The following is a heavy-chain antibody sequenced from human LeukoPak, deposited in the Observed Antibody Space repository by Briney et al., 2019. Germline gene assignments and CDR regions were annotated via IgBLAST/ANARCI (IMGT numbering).Heavy chain of an antibody. V-gene: IGHV3-21*01. J-gene: IGHJ3*02. D-gene: IGHD6-13*01. CDR2: ISSSSSYI. CDR1: GFIFSHHG. Sequence: GGTLRLSCATSGFIFSHHGMNWVRQAPGKGLEWVSSISSSSSYIYYADSVKGRFTISRDNAKNSLYLQMNSLRAEDTAVYYCARAEGELGDAFDIWGQGTMVTVSS. CDR3: ARAEGELGDAFDI.